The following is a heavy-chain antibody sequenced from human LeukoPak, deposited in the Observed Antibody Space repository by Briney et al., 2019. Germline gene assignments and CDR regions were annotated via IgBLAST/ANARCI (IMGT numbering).Heavy chain of an antibody. CDR3: ARDGYGSGTSHDYYYYYYMDV. V-gene: IGHV4-59*01. CDR1: GGSISSYY. J-gene: IGHJ6*03. CDR2: IYYSGST. D-gene: IGHD3-10*01. Sequence: SETLSLTCTVSGGSISSYYWIWIRQPPGKGLEGIGYIYYSGSTNYHPPLKTRHTISVDTSKNQFSLKLSSVTAADTAVYYCARDGYGSGTSHDYYYYYYMDVWGKGTTVTVSS.